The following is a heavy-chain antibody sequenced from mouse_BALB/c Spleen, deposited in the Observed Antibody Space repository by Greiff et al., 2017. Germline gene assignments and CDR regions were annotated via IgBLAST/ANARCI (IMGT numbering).Heavy chain of an antibody. CDR1: GYTFTDYE. V-gene: IGHV1-15*01. CDR3: TRGITTAWYIDV. J-gene: IGHJ1*01. D-gene: IGHD1-2*01. Sequence: VKLQAPGAELVRPGASVTLSCKASGYTFTDYEMHWVKQTPVPGLAWIGAIDPATGGTAYNQTFKGKATLTADKSSSPAYMELRSLTSEDSAVYYCTRGITTAWYIDVWGAGTTVTVSS. CDR2: IDPATGGT.